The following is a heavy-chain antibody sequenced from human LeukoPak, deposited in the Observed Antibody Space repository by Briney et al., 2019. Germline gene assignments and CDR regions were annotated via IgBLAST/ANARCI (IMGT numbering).Heavy chain of an antibody. CDR1: GGTFSSYA. CDR2: IIPIFGTA. V-gene: IGHV1-69*05. D-gene: IGHD5-18*01. CDR3: ARGPAMVFYYYYMDV. Sequence: SVKVSCKASGGTFSSYAFSWVRQAPGQGLEWMGGIIPIFGTANYAQKFQGRVTITTDESTSTAYMELSSLRSEDTAVYYCARGPAMVFYYYYMDVWGKGTTVTVSS. J-gene: IGHJ6*03.